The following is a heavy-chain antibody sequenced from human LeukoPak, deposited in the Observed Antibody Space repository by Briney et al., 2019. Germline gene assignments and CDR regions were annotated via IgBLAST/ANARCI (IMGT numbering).Heavy chain of an antibody. Sequence: SETLSLTCTVSGDSSSSYYWSWIRQPPGKGLEWIGYIHTSGSTNYNPPLKSRVTISLDTSKSQFSLRLTSVTAADTAVYYCSREYSSGWYSSFDYWGQGTLVSVSS. V-gene: IGHV4-4*09. CDR1: GDSSSSYY. CDR2: IHTSGST. J-gene: IGHJ4*02. D-gene: IGHD6-19*01. CDR3: SREYSSGWYSSFDY.